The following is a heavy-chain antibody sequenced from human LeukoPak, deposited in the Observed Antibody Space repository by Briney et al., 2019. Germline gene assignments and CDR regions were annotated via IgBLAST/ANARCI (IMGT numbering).Heavy chain of an antibody. D-gene: IGHD7-27*01. J-gene: IGHJ4*02. CDR3: ASNWGSGTDY. V-gene: IGHV3-11*01. CDR1: GFTVSSNY. Sequence: GGSLRLSCAASGFTVSSNYMSWVRQAPGKGLEWVSYISSSGSTIYYADSVKGRFTISRDNAKNSLYLQMNSLRAEDTAVYYCASNWGSGTDYWGQGTLVTVAS. CDR2: ISSSGSTI.